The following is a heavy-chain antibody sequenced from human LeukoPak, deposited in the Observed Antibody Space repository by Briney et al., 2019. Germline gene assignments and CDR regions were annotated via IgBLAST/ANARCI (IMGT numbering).Heavy chain of an antibody. CDR3: ASGSGSSSWYDWFDP. CDR2: IYYSGST. J-gene: IGHJ5*02. D-gene: IGHD6-13*01. CDR1: GGSISSYY. V-gene: IGHV4-59*01. Sequence: PSETLSLTCTVSGGSISSYYWSWIRQPPGKGLEWIGYIYYSGSTNYNPSLKSRVTISVDTSKNQFSLKLSSVTAADTAVYYCASGSGSSSWYDWFDPWGQGTLVTVSS.